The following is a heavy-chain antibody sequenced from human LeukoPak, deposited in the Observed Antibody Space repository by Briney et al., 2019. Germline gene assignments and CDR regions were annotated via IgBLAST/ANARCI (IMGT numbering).Heavy chain of an antibody. V-gene: IGHV4-39*07. CDR1: GGSISSSSYY. CDR3: ARSRGYTDGQTIDY. CDR2: MYYSGRT. J-gene: IGHJ4*02. Sequence: PSETLSLTCTVSGGSISSSSYYWGWIRQPPGKGLEWIGNMYYSGRTYYNPSLKSRVTISVDTSKNQFSLKLSSVTAADTAVYYCARSRGYTDGQTIDYWGQGTLVTVSS. D-gene: IGHD5-18*01.